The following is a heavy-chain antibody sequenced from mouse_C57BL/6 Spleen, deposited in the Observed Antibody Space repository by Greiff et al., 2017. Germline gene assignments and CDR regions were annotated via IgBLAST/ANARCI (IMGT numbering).Heavy chain of an antibody. J-gene: IGHJ4*01. CDR2: IYPRSGHT. CDR3: AREGIYYDPLYAMDY. Sequence: VQLQQSGAELARPGASVKLSCKASGYTFTSSGISWVKQRTGQGLAWIGEIYPRSGHTSYNEKFKGKATLTADNSSSTAYMELRSLTSEDSAVYFCAREGIYYDPLYAMDYWGQGTSVTVSS. D-gene: IGHD2-4*01. V-gene: IGHV1-81*01. CDR1: GYTFTSSG.